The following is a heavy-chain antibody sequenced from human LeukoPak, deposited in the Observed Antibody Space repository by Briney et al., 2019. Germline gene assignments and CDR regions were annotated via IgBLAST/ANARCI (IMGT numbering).Heavy chain of an antibody. CDR2: IKEEGSEK. Sequence: QPGGALRVSCAASGFTLSSYWVTGVRQAPGKGLESVGNIKEEGSEKFYVDSVKGRFTISRDNAKNSVFLQMNSLRGDDTAVYYRGRVGATRCFDFWGQGILVTVSS. CDR3: GRVGATRCFDF. D-gene: IGHD6-6*01. V-gene: IGHV3-7*01. J-gene: IGHJ4*02. CDR1: GFTLSSYW.